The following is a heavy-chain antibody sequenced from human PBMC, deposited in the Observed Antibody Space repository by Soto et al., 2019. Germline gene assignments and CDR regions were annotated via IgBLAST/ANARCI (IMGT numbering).Heavy chain of an antibody. Sequence: GGSLRLSCAASGFTFSRFWMSWVRQAPGKGLEWVANIKPDGSEKYHVDSVKGRFTISRDNAKNSLILQMNSLRAEDTAVYYCARVIKEVVVTTVTIYMDVWGKGTTVTVSS. J-gene: IGHJ6*03. CDR3: ARVIKEVVVTTVTIYMDV. CDR2: IKPDGSEK. D-gene: IGHD4-17*01. V-gene: IGHV3-7*04. CDR1: GFTFSRFW.